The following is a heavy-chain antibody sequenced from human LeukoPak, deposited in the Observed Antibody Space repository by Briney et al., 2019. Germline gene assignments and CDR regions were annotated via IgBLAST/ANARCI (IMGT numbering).Heavy chain of an antibody. CDR1: GFTFSSYW. V-gene: IGHV3-74*01. CDR2: INTDGSST. Sequence: PGGSLRLSCAASGFTFSSYWMHWVRQAPGKGLVWVSRINTDGSSTSYADSVKGRFTISRDNAKNTLYLQMNSLRAEDTAVYYCAVAGNGGNWFDPWGQGTLVTVSS. CDR3: AVAGNGGNWFDP. J-gene: IGHJ5*02. D-gene: IGHD6-19*01.